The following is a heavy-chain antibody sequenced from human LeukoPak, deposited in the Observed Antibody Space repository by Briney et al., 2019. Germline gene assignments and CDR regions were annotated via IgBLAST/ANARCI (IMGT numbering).Heavy chain of an antibody. V-gene: IGHV3-30*04. CDR3: ARAGVPGTYYYYMDV. D-gene: IGHD1/OR15-1a*01. J-gene: IGHJ6*03. CDR1: GFTFSSYA. CDR2: ISYDGSNK. Sequence: PGGSLRLSCAASGFTFSSYAMHWVRQAPGKGLEWVAVISYDGSNKYYADSVKGRFTISRDNSKNTLYLQMNSLRAEDTAVYYCARAGVPGTYYYYMDVWGKGTTVTVSS.